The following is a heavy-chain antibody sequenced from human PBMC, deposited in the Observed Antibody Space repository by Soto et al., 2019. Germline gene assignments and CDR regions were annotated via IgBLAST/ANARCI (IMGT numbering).Heavy chain of an antibody. V-gene: IGHV1-8*01. CDR2: MNPNIGHT. D-gene: IGHD3-3*01. CDR1: GYMFTNYD. J-gene: IGHJ5*02. Sequence: SVKVSCKASGYMFTNYDINWVRQATGQGLEWMGWMNPNIGHTDSAQKFQGRVTMTMNTSVNTAYMELSSLRSDDTAVYYCARGGFRSALRSRGWSDPWGQGTLVTVSS. CDR3: ARGGFRSALRSRGWSDP.